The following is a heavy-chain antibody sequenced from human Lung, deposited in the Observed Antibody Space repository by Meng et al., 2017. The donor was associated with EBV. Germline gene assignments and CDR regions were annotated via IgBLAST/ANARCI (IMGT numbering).Heavy chain of an antibody. CDR2: INPNSGGA. J-gene: IGHJ2*01. V-gene: IGHV1-2*06. D-gene: IGHD3-16*01. CDR3: AREGLVGDLRYFDL. CDR1: AYTFDGYY. Sequence: QVQLVQSGAEVKKPGASVKVSCKASAYTFDGYYMHWVRQAPGQGLEWMGRINPNSGGANYAQKFQGRVTMTRDTSISTAYMELSRLRSDDTAVYYCAREGLVGDLRYFDLWGRGTLVTVYS.